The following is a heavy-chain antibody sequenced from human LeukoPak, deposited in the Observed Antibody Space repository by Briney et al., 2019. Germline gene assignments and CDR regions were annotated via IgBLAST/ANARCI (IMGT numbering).Heavy chain of an antibody. D-gene: IGHD3-22*01. CDR1: GGSISSYY. CDR3: ATGSSGNYYYYMDV. CDR2: IYYSGST. Sequence: SETLSLACTVSGGSISSYYRRWIRQPPGKGLEWIGYIYYSGSTNYNPSLKSRVTISVDTSKNQYSLKLSSVTAADTAVYDCATGSSGNYYYYMDVWGKGTTVTVSS. V-gene: IGHV4-59*01. J-gene: IGHJ6*03.